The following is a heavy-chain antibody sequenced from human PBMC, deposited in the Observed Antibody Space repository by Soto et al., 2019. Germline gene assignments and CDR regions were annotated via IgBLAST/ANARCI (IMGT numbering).Heavy chain of an antibody. D-gene: IGHD6-13*01. CDR2: ISSSSSYI. J-gene: IGHJ4*02. Sequence: EVQLVESGGGLVKPGGSLRPSCAPSGFTFSSNSRTWVRQAPGKGLEWVSSISSSSSYIYYADSVKGRFTISRDNAKNSLYPQVNSLRAEDTAVYYCAREGIAAALDYWGQGTLVTVSS. V-gene: IGHV3-21*01. CDR3: AREGIAAALDY. CDR1: GFTFSSNS.